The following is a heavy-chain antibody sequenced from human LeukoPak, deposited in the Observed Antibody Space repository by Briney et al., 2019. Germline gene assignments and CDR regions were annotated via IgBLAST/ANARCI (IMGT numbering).Heavy chain of an antibody. D-gene: IGHD3-10*02. V-gene: IGHV4-59*01. Sequence: PSETLSLTCTVSGGSISGYYWSWIRQPPGKELEWIGDIYYSGSTNYNPSLKSRVTISVDTSKNQFSLKVSSVTAADTAVYYCARVGMFRFDPWGQGTLATVSS. CDR1: GGSISGYY. J-gene: IGHJ5*02. CDR3: ARVGMFRFDP. CDR2: IYYSGST.